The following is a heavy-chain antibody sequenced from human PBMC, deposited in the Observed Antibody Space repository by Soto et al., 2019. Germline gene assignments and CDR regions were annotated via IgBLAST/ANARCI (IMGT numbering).Heavy chain of an antibody. Sequence: QTGGSLRLSCAASGFTFSSYGVHWVRQAPGKGLEWVAFIWHDGGNKFYAESVKGRFTISRDNSKNTLYLQMTSLSAEDTAMYYCARDGDVNTGFGKDYWGQGTLVTVSS. D-gene: IGHD3-16*01. CDR3: ARDGDVNTGFGKDY. J-gene: IGHJ4*02. CDR2: IWHDGGNK. V-gene: IGHV3-33*01. CDR1: GFTFSSYG.